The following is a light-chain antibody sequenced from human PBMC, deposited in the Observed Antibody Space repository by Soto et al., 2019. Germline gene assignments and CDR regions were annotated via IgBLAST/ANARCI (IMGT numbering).Light chain of an antibody. V-gene: IGKV1-9*01. CDR3: QQLTSYPRST. Sequence: EIPLTKSASFLSASVGDRVTITCRASQGISNYLAWYQQRPGKAPKLLVYAASTLQTGVPSRFSGSGSGTEFTLTISSLQPEDFATYHCQQLTSYPRSTFGQGTRLEI. CDR2: AAS. J-gene: IGKJ5*01. CDR1: QGISNY.